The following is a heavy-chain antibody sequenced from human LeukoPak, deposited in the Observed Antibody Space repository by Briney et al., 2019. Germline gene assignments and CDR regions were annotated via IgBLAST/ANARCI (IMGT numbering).Heavy chain of an antibody. D-gene: IGHD4-17*01. V-gene: IGHV3-74*01. CDR2: INGDGSTT. J-gene: IGHJ6*02. CDR3: ARSRDYGDYYYYYGMDV. CDR1: GFTFSSYW. Sequence: PGGSLRLSCAASGFTFSSYWMHWVRQAPEKGLVWVSRINGDGSTTVYADSVKGRFTISRDNAKNTLYLQMNSLRAEDTAVYYCARSRDYGDYYYYYGMDVWGQGTTVTVSS.